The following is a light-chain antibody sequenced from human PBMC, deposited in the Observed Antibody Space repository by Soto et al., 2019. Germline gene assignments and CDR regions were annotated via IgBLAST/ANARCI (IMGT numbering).Light chain of an antibody. J-gene: IGKJ1*01. CDR3: QQYGSSPWT. CDR2: GAS. V-gene: IGKV3-20*01. Sequence: PGERATLSCRASQSVSSSYLAWYQQKPGQAPRLLIYGASSRATGIPDRFSGSGSGTDFTLTISRLEPEDFAVYYCQQYGSSPWTFGQGTKV. CDR1: QSVSSSY.